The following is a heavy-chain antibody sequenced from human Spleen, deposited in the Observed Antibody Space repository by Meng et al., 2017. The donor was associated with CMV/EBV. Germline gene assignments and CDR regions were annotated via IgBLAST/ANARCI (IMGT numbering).Heavy chain of an antibody. CDR1: GGTFNSYA. Sequence: SVKVSCKASGGTFNSYAISWVRQAPGQGLEWMGGIIPIFGTANYAQKFQGRVTITTDESTSTAYMELSSLRSEDTAVYYCASSSTVTTSGLFDYWGQGTLVTVSS. V-gene: IGHV1-69*05. CDR3: ASSSTVTTSGLFDY. CDR2: IIPIFGTA. J-gene: IGHJ4*02. D-gene: IGHD4-11*01.